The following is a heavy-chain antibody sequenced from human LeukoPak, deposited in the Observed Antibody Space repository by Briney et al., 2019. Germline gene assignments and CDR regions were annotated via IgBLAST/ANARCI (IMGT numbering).Heavy chain of an antibody. V-gene: IGHV7-4-1*02. J-gene: IGHJ4*02. CDR3: ARGWNYRVADY. Sequence: GASVKVSCKASGYTFTIYAMNWVRQAPGQGREGMGWINTNTGNPTYAQGFTGGVVFYLETAVSTAYMQISSLKAEDTAVYYCARGWNYRVADYWGQGTLVTVSS. CDR1: GYTFTIYA. CDR2: INTNTGNP. D-gene: IGHD1-7*01.